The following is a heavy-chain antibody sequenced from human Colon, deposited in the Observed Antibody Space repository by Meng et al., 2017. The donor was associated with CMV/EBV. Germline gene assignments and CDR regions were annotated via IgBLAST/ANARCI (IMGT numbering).Heavy chain of an antibody. CDR3: ARESPPGNEFDP. CDR2: ISSDGTSR. J-gene: IGHJ5*02. V-gene: IGHV3-21*01. Sequence: GESLKISCATSGFVFSNYNMNWVRQAPGKGLEWVSSISSDGTSRHYSDSVKGRFTISSDNAKGSLYLQMNSLRAEDTAVYYCARESPPGNEFDPWGQGTLVTVSS. D-gene: IGHD1-14*01. CDR1: GFVFSNYN.